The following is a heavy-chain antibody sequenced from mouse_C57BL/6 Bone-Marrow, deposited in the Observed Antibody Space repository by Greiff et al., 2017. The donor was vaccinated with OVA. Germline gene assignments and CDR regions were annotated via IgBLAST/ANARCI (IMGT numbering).Heavy chain of an antibody. D-gene: IGHD2-1*01. J-gene: IGHJ1*03. V-gene: IGHV1-52*01. Sequence: QVQLKQPGAELVRPGSSVKLSCKASGYTFTSYWMHWVKQRPIQGLEWIGNIDPSDSETHYNQKFKDKATLTVDKSSSTAYMQLSSLTSEDSAVYYCARSIYGNYWYFDVWGTGTTVTVSS. CDR3: ARSIYGNYWYFDV. CDR1: GYTFTSYW. CDR2: IDPSDSET.